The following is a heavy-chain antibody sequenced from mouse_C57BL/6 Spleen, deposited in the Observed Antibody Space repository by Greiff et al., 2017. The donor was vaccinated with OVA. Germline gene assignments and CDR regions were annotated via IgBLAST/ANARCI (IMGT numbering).Heavy chain of an antibody. CDR2: IYPGSGST. D-gene: IGHD2-2*01. CDR1: GYTFTSYW. V-gene: IGHV1-55*01. CDR3: AKGTMVTKGVFAY. Sequence: QVQLQQPGAELVKPGASVKMSCKASGYTFTSYWITWVKQRPGQGLEWIGDIYPGSGSTNYNEKFKSKATLTVDTSSSTAYMQLSSLTSEDSAVYYCAKGTMVTKGVFAYWGQGTLVTVSA. J-gene: IGHJ3*01.